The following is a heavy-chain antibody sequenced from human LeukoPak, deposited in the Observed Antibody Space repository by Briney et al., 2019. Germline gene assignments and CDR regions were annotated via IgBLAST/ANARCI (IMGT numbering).Heavy chain of an antibody. CDR1: AFTFSSYA. Sequence: GGSLRLSCAASAFTFSSYAMSWVRQAPWKGLEWVSGISGSGGGTHYADSVKGRFTISRDNSKNTLYLQMNSLRAEDTAVYYCAKPSRLGELLSDDAFNIWGQGTMVTVSS. CDR3: AKPSRLGELLSDDAFNI. V-gene: IGHV3-23*01. J-gene: IGHJ3*02. CDR2: ISGSGGGT. D-gene: IGHD3-16*01.